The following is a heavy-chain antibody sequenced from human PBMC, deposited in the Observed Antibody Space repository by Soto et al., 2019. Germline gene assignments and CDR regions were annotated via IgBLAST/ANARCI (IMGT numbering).Heavy chain of an antibody. J-gene: IGHJ6*02. CDR3: ARVVVVVAATPWAGMDV. D-gene: IGHD2-15*01. V-gene: IGHV3-23*01. Sequence: EVQLLESGGGLVQPGGSLRLSCAASGFTFSSYAMSWVRQAPGKGLEWVSAISGSGGSTYYADSVKGRFTISRDNAKNSLYLQMNSLRAEDTAVYYCARVVVVVAATPWAGMDVWGQGTTVTVSS. CDR1: GFTFSSYA. CDR2: ISGSGGST.